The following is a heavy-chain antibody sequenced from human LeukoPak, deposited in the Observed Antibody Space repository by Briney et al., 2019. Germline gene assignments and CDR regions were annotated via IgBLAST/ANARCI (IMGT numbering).Heavy chain of an antibody. CDR3: VRSYHPGGWFDP. J-gene: IGHJ5*02. V-gene: IGHV3-7*01. Sequence: PGGSLRLSCAASGFTFRSYGMHWVRQAPGKGLEWVASINQDEIHYVDAVRGRFTISRDNAKNSLYLQMNSLTADDTAVYYCVRSYHPGGWFDPWGQGTLVTVSS. D-gene: IGHD2-2*01. CDR2: INQDEI. CDR1: GFTFRSYG.